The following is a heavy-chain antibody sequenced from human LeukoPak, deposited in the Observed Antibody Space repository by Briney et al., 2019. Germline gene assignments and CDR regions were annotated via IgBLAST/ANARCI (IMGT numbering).Heavy chain of an antibody. V-gene: IGHV1-24*01. CDR2: FDPEDGET. Sequence: GASVKVSCKASGYTFTSYYMHWVRQAPGKGLEWMGGFDPEDGETIYAPKFQGRVTMTTDTSTSTAYMELRSLRSDDTAVYYCARGILTGYYPFDYWGQGTLVTVSS. J-gene: IGHJ4*02. CDR1: GYTFTSYY. D-gene: IGHD3-9*01. CDR3: ARGILTGYYPFDY.